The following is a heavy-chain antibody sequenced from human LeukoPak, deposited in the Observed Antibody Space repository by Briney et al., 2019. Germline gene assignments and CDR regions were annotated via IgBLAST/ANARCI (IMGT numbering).Heavy chain of an antibody. V-gene: IGHV4-34*01. CDR2: INHSGST. D-gene: IGHD3-10*01. CDR3: ARGSRRRFFDP. CDR1: GGSISSYY. J-gene: IGHJ5*02. Sequence: SETLSLTCTVAGGSISSYYWSWIRQPPGKGLEWIGEINHSGSTNYNPSLKSRVTISVDTSKNQFSLKLSSVTAADTAVYYCARGSRRRFFDPWGQGTLVTVSS.